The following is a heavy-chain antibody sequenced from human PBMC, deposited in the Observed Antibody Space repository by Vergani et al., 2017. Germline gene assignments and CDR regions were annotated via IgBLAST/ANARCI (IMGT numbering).Heavy chain of an antibody. Sequence: QVHLVESGGGVVQPGRSLRLSCVVSGSTSSYYGMHWVRRAPGTGLEWLAVISYDGTQKYYADSVKGRFTISRDNSKSTLYLQMNSLRTEDTAVYYCATKSCGTPGCQIGYFREWGQGTLVTVSS. CDR3: ATKSCGTPGCQIGYFRE. CDR2: ISYDGTQK. D-gene: IGHD1-1*01. V-gene: IGHV3-30*03. CDR1: GSTSSYYG. J-gene: IGHJ1*01.